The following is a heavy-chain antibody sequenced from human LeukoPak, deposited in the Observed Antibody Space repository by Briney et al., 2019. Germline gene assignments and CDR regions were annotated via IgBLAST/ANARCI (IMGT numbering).Heavy chain of an antibody. D-gene: IGHD1-1*01. CDR1: GFTFSNYW. Sequence: PGGSLRLSCAASGFTFSNYWMSWVRQAPGKGLEWVANIKQDGSEKYYVDSVKGRFTISRDNAKNSLYLQMNSLRAEDTAVYYCARVREGWNDHNNWFDPWGQGTLVTVSS. V-gene: IGHV3-7*01. J-gene: IGHJ5*02. CDR2: IKQDGSEK. CDR3: ARVREGWNDHNNWFDP.